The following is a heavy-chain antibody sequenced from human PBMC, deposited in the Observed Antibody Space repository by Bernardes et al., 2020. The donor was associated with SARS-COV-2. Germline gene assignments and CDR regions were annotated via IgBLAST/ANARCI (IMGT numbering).Heavy chain of an antibody. CDR2: IDSDGSST. CDR1: GFTFSRYW. CDR3: TREHSDISASYSGSGDFQR. D-gene: IGHD3-10*01. V-gene: IGHV3-74*01. Sequence: SLRLSCAASGFTFSRYWMHWVRQAPGKGLVWVSRIDSDGSSTTYADAVKGRFIMSRDNAKNTLYLQMNSLTAEDTAVYYCTREHSDISASYSGSGDFQRWGQGTLVTVSS. J-gene: IGHJ1*01.